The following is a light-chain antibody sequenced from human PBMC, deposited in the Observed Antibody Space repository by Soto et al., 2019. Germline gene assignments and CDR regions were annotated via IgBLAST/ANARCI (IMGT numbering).Light chain of an antibody. Sequence: EIVMTQSPATLSVSPGERASLSCRASQSISSKLAWYQQKPGQAPRLLIYDASTRATDIPARFSGSGSGTEFTLTINSLQSEDFATYYCQHYISYPWTFGQGTKVEIK. V-gene: IGKV3-15*01. CDR3: QHYISYPWT. CDR1: QSISSK. CDR2: DAS. J-gene: IGKJ1*01.